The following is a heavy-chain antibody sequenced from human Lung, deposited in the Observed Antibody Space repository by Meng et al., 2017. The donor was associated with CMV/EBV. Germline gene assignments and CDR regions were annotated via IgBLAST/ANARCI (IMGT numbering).Heavy chain of an antibody. V-gene: IGHV3-21*01. CDR1: GFTFSTYR. Sequence: GGSXRLXCAASGFTFSTYRMNWVRQAPGKGLEWVSSISSSSSYIYYADSVKGRFTISRDNAKNSLYLQMNSLRAEDTAVYYCARVLGYCSSTSCASYYEGRGXLVTVSS. D-gene: IGHD2-2*01. CDR3: ARVLGYCSSTSCASYY. J-gene: IGHJ4*02. CDR2: ISSSSSYI.